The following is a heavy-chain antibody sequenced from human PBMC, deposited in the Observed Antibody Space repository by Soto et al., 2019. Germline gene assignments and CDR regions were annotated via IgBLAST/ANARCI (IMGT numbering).Heavy chain of an antibody. J-gene: IGHJ6*02. Sequence: PSETLSLTCTVSGASISSYYWSWIRQPPGRGLEWIGYIYYSGSTNYNPSLKSRVTISLDTSKNQFSLKLSSVTAADTAVYYCARDIVVVPAYYYYGMDVWGQGTTVT. V-gene: IGHV4-59*01. CDR2: IYYSGST. CDR3: ARDIVVVPAYYYYGMDV. CDR1: GASISSYY. D-gene: IGHD2-2*01.